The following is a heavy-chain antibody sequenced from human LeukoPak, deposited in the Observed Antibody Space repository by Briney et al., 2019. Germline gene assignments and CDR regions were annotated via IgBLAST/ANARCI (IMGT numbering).Heavy chain of an antibody. Sequence: SETLSLTCTVSGGSISSGDYYWSWIRQPPGKGLEWIGEINHSGSTNYNPSLKSRVTISVDTSKNQFSLKLSSVTAADTAVYYCARRGVRFLEWLFPFDYWGQGTLVTVSS. CDR2: INHSGST. CDR1: GGSISSGDYY. D-gene: IGHD3-3*01. J-gene: IGHJ4*02. V-gene: IGHV4-39*07. CDR3: ARRGVRFLEWLFPFDY.